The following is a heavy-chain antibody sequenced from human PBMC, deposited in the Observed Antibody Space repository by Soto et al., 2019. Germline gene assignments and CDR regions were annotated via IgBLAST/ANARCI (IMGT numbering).Heavy chain of an antibody. CDR2: ISGSGGST. CDR3: AKSPMIVVVITTSLDY. D-gene: IGHD3-22*01. Sequence: GSLRLSCAASGFTFSSYAMSWVRQAPGKGLEWVSAISGSGGSTYYADSVKGRFTISRDNSKNTLYLQMNSLRAEDTAVYYCAKSPMIVVVITTSLDYWGQGTLVTVSS. CDR1: GFTFSSYA. V-gene: IGHV3-23*01. J-gene: IGHJ4*02.